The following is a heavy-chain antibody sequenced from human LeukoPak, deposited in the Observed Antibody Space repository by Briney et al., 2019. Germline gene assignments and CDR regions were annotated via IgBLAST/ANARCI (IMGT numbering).Heavy chain of an antibody. CDR2: IWYDGSKK. D-gene: IGHD1-26*01. CDR1: GFTFSSNG. CDR3: ARLSGSYLDY. V-gene: IGHV3-33*01. Sequence: GGSLRLFCAASGFTFSSNGMHWVRQAPGKGLEWVAVIWYDGSKKYYADSVKGRFTISRDNSKNTLYLQMNSLRAEDTAVYYCARLSGSYLDYWGQGTLVTVSS. J-gene: IGHJ4*02.